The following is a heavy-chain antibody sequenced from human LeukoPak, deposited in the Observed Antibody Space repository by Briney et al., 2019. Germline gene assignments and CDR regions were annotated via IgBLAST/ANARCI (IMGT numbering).Heavy chain of an antibody. CDR3: ARDWNYDSSGYYYDESAEYFQH. CDR1: GGTFSSYA. Sequence: SVKVSCKASGGTFSSYAISLVRQAPGQGLEWMGRIIPIFGTANYAQKFQGRVTITTDESTSTAYMELSSLRSEDTAVYYCARDWNYDSSGYYYDESAEYFQHWGQGTLVTVSS. D-gene: IGHD3-22*01. CDR2: IIPIFGTA. J-gene: IGHJ1*01. V-gene: IGHV1-69*05.